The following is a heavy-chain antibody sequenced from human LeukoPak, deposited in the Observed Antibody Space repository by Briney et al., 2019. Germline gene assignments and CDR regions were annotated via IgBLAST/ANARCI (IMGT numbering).Heavy chain of an antibody. J-gene: IGHJ4*02. CDR1: GPSLNSNSYY. D-gene: IGHD3-9*01. Sequence: SETVSLTCNVSGPSLNSNSYYWGWIRQPPGRGPEWIGDVYQSGRAFYNPSFKSRASISIDTSKNHFSLRLTSVTAADTALNYSARLGTLTAYFDHWGQGTLVLVSS. CDR2: VYQSGRA. V-gene: IGHV4-39*02. CDR3: ARLGTLTAYFDH.